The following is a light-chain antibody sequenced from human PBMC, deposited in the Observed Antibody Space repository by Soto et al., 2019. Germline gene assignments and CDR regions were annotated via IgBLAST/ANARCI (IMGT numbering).Light chain of an antibody. CDR1: SSDVGGYNY. CDR2: EVS. J-gene: IGLJ2*01. Sequence: QSALTQPASVSGSPGQSITISCTGTSSDVGGYNYVSWYQQHPGKAPKLMIYEVSNRPSGVSNRFSGSKSDNTASLTISGLQAEDEADYYCNSYTSSSSLVVFGGGTKLTVL. CDR3: NSYTSSSSLVV. V-gene: IGLV2-14*01.